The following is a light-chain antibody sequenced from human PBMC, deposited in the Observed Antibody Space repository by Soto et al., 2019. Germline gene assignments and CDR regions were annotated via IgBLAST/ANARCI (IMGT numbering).Light chain of an antibody. J-gene: IGKJ1*01. CDR3: LQYHNLWA. CDR2: GAS. Sequence: EIEMTQSPATLSVSPGERVTLSCRASQSVSSNLAWYQQKPGQAPRLLIYGASTRATGIPARFSGSGSGTEFTLTISSLQSEDFTVYSCLQYHNLWAFGQGTKVEIK. V-gene: IGKV3-15*01. CDR1: QSVSSN.